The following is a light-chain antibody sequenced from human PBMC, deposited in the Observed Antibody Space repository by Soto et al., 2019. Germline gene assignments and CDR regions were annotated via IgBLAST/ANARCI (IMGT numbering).Light chain of an antibody. CDR2: LNS. V-gene: IGLV1-40*01. CDR1: SSNIGAGYD. Sequence: QSVLTQPPSVSGAPGQRVTISCTGSSSNIGAGYDVHWYQQLPGTAPKLLVYLNSNRPSGVPDRFSGSKSGTSASLAITGLQAEDEADYYCQSYDRSLSGSVFGGGTKVTVL. J-gene: IGLJ2*01. CDR3: QSYDRSLSGSV.